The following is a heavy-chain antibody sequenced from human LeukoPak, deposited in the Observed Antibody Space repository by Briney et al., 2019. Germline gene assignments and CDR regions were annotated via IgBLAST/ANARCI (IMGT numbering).Heavy chain of an antibody. CDR1: GFTFSSYT. V-gene: IGHV3-64*02. D-gene: IGHD3-9*01. J-gene: IGHJ6*03. CDR3: ARGFDSPMDV. Sequence: GGSLRLSCAASGFTFSSYTIHWVRQAPGKGQEFVSAIRSNGVSTYYADSVKGRFTISRDNSKNTLYLQMGSLRTDDMAVYYCARGFDSPMDVWGKGTTVTVSS. CDR2: IRSNGVST.